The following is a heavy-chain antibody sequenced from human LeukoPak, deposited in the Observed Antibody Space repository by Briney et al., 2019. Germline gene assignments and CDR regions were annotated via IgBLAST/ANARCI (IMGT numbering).Heavy chain of an antibody. CDR1: GGSISNYY. CDR2: IYYSGST. CDR3: ASGEGY. Sequence: SETLSLTCTVSGGSISNYYWSWIRQPPGKGLEWIGYIYYSGSTNYNPSLKSRVTISVDTSKNQFSLKLSSVTAADTAVYYCASGEGYWGQGTLVTVSS. J-gene: IGHJ4*02. D-gene: IGHD2-21*01. V-gene: IGHV4-59*01.